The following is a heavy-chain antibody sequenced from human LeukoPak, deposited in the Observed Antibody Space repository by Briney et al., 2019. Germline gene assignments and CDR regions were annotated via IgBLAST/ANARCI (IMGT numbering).Heavy chain of an antibody. D-gene: IGHD3-22*01. V-gene: IGHV4-34*01. Sequence: SETLSLTCAVYGGSFSGYYWSWLRQPPGKGLEWIGEINHSGSTNYNPSLKSRVTISVDTSKNQFSLKLSSVTAADTAVYYCARELVVTPNWFDPWGQGTLVTVSS. CDR1: GGSFSGYY. J-gene: IGHJ5*02. CDR3: ARELVVTPNWFDP. CDR2: INHSGST.